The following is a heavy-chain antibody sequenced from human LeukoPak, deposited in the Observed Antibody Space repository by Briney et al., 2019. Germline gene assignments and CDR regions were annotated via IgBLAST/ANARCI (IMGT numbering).Heavy chain of an antibody. V-gene: IGHV3-7*01. CDR2: INQDGSEK. CDR1: GFTFNSYW. Sequence: GGSLRLSCAASGFTFNSYWMNWVRQAPGKGLEWVANINQDGSEKYYVDSVKGRFTISRDNAKNSLYLQMNSLRAEDTAVYHCARVAPFNMDSSSWFSFPFDPWGQGTLVTVSS. D-gene: IGHD6-13*01. J-gene: IGHJ5*02. CDR3: ARVAPFNMDSSSWFSFPFDP.